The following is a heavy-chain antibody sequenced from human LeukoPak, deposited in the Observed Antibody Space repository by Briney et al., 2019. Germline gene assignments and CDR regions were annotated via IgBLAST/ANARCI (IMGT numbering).Heavy chain of an antibody. J-gene: IGHJ5*02. CDR3: ATFSYAGNAGGSVGP. CDR2: ISYDGSNK. D-gene: IGHD4-23*01. V-gene: IGHV3-30*14. CDR1: GFTFSSYA. Sequence: GGSLRLSCAASGFTFSSYAMHWVRQAPGKGLEGVAVISYDGSNKYYADSVKGRFTISRDNSKNTVYLQMNSLRAEDTAAYYCATFSYAGNAGGSVGPWGQGTLVTVSS.